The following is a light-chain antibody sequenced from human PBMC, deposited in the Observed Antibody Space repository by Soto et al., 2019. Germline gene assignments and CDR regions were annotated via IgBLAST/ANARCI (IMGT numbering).Light chain of an antibody. CDR1: QSVLYSSDNKNY. CDR3: QQYYSTPLT. V-gene: IGKV4-1*01. CDR2: WAS. J-gene: IGKJ4*01. Sequence: DLVMTQSPDSLAVSLGARATINCKSSQSVLYSSDNKNYLAWYQQKPGHPPKLLISWASTREFGVPDRFSGSGSGTDFTLTISSLTAEDVAVYYCQQYYSTPLTFGGGTKVQIK.